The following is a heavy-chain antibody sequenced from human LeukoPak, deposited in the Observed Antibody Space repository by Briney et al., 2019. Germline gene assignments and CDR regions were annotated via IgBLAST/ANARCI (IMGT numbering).Heavy chain of an antibody. D-gene: IGHD3-3*01. CDR1: GGSISSSSYY. CDR3: ARGYDFWSGYPSFDY. J-gene: IGHJ4*02. CDR2: IYYSGST. V-gene: IGHV4-61*05. Sequence: SETLSLTCTVSGGSISSSSYYCGWIRQPPGKGLEWIGYIYYSGSTNYDPSLKSRVTISVDTSKNQFSLKLSSVTAADTAVYYCARGYDFWSGYPSFDYWGQGTLVTVSS.